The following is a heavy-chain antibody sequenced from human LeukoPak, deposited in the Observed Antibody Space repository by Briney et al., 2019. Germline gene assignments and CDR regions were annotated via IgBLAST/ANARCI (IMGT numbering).Heavy chain of an antibody. CDR3: ARDRIAAPDY. J-gene: IGHJ4*02. Sequence: GGSLRLSCAASGFTFSSYAMHGVRQPPAKGLGGGAVISYDGSNKYYADSVKGRFTISRDNSKNTLYLQMNSLRAEDTAEYYCARDRIAAPDYWGQGTLVTVSS. V-gene: IGHV3-30*04. D-gene: IGHD6-25*01. CDR2: ISYDGSNK. CDR1: GFTFSSYA.